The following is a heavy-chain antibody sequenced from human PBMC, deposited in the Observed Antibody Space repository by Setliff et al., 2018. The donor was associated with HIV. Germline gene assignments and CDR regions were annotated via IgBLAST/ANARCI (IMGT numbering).Heavy chain of an antibody. CDR2: MNPNSGNT. D-gene: IGHD3-3*01. V-gene: IGHV1-8*02. CDR3: ARVPGITIFGVVSPGSYYYYGMDV. Sequence: ASVKVSCKASGYTFTSYDINWVRQATGQGLEWMGWMNPNSGNTGYAQKFQGRVTMTRNTSISTAYMELSSLRSEDTAVYYCARVPGITIFGVVSPGSYYYYGMDVWGQGTTVTV. J-gene: IGHJ6*02. CDR1: GYTFTSYD.